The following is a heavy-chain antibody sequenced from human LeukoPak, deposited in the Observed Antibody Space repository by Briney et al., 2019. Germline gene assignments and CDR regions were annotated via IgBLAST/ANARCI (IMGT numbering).Heavy chain of an antibody. CDR1: GGSISSGDYY. CDR2: IYYSGST. D-gene: IGHD1-26*01. Sequence: SETLSLTCTVSGGSISSGDYYWSWIRLPPGKGLEWIGYIYYSGSTYYNPSLKSRVTISVDTSKNQFSLKLSSVTAADTAVYYCAFSWGSYSIFDYWGQGTLVTVSS. CDR3: AFSWGSYSIFDY. J-gene: IGHJ4*02. V-gene: IGHV4-30-4*08.